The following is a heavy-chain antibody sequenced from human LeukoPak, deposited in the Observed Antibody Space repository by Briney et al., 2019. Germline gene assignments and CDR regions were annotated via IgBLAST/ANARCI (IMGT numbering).Heavy chain of an antibody. CDR1: GSTFSIYS. Sequence: GGSLRLSCAMSGSTFSIYSLNWVRQAPGKGPEWISYISSSGSTIYYADSVKGRFTISRDNAKNSLYLQMDGLRAEDTAVYYCATDPDTTMPWGPGTLVTVSS. CDR2: ISSSGSTI. J-gene: IGHJ4*02. D-gene: IGHD5-18*01. V-gene: IGHV3-48*01. CDR3: ATDPDTTMP.